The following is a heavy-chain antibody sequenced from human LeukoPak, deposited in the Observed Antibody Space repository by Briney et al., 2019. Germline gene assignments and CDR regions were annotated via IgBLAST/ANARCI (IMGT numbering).Heavy chain of an antibody. Sequence: ASVKVSCKASGYTFTSYAMHWVRQAPGQRLEWMGWINAGNGNTKYSQKFQGRVTITRDTSASTAYMELSSLRSEDTAVYYCARDLGQQPDYYYGMDVWGQGTTVTVSS. CDR3: ARDLGQQPDYYYGMDV. CDR1: GYTFTSYA. V-gene: IGHV1-3*01. D-gene: IGHD6-13*01. J-gene: IGHJ6*02. CDR2: INAGNGNT.